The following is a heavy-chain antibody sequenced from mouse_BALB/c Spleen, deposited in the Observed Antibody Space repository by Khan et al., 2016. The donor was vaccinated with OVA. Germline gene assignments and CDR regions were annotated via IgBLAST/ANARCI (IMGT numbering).Heavy chain of an antibody. CDR3: ATLDGNPIDY. CDR1: GFNIKDTY. J-gene: IGHJ3*01. Sequence: IQLVQSGAELVKPGASVKLSCTASGFNIKDTYMHWVKQRPEQGPEWIGRIDPANGDIKYDTKFQDKATIAADTSSNTAYLQPSSLTSEDTAVYYCATLDGNPIDYWGQGTLVSVSA. V-gene: IGHV14-3*02. CDR2: IDPANGDI. D-gene: IGHD2-1*01.